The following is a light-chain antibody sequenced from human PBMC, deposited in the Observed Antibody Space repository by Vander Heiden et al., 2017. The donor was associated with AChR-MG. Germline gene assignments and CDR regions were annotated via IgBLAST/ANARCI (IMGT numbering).Light chain of an antibody. V-gene: IGLV1-51*01. CDR1: SSNIGARY. CDR3: GTWDRILSVAV. Sequence: QSVLTQPPSVSAAPGQKVTISCSGGSSNIGARYVSWYQQFPGQAPRLLIYDISKRFSGTPDRFSGSKSGTSATLDITGLQTGDEADYYCGTWDRILSVAVFGGGTKLTVL. CDR2: DIS. J-gene: IGLJ2*01.